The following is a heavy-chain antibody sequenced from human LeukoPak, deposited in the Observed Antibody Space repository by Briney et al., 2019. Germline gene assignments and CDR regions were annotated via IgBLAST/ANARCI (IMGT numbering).Heavy chain of an antibody. Sequence: GGSLRLSCAASGFTFSSYGMHWVRQAPGKGLEWVAFIRYDGSNKYYADSVKGRFTISRDNSKNTLYLQMNSLRAEDTAVYYCAKDRVQLWSSAFDYWGQGTLVTVSS. CDR2: IRYDGSNK. J-gene: IGHJ4*02. V-gene: IGHV3-30*02. CDR1: GFTFSSYG. CDR3: AKDRVQLWSSAFDY. D-gene: IGHD5-18*01.